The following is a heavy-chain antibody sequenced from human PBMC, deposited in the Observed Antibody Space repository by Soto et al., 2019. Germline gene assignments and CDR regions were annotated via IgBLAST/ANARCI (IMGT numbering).Heavy chain of an antibody. CDR2: IYYSGST. CDR3: ASLTVGISAAAQL. Sequence: SETLSLTCTVSGGSISSSSYYWGWIRQPPGKGLEWIGSIYYSGSTYYNPSLKSRVTISVDTSKNQFSLRLSSVTAADTAVYYCASLTVGISAAAQLWGQGTLATVSS. V-gene: IGHV4-39*01. J-gene: IGHJ4*02. CDR1: GGSISSSSYY. D-gene: IGHD6-13*01.